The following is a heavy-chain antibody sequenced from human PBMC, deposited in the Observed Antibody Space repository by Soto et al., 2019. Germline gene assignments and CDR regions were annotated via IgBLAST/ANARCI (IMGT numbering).Heavy chain of an antibody. Sequence: LSLTCSVSGVSVSSDIYYWSWIRHHPGKGLEWIGYIYYSGNTYYNPSLGGRVTISLDTSKNHFSLRLRSVTPADTAVYYCARYPVVVVPAANYGLDVWGQGTTVTVSS. D-gene: IGHD2-2*01. J-gene: IGHJ6*02. V-gene: IGHV4-31*03. CDR1: GVSVSSDIYY. CDR2: IYYSGNT. CDR3: ARYPVVVVPAANYGLDV.